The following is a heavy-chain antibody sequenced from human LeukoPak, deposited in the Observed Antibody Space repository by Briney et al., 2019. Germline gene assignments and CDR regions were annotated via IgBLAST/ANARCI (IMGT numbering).Heavy chain of an antibody. V-gene: IGHV1-69*05. CDR2: IIPIFGTA. CDR1: GGTFSSYA. D-gene: IGHD1-7*01. Sequence: ASVKVSCKASGGTFSSYAISWVRQAPGQGLEWMGGIIPIFGTANYAQKFQGRVTITTDESTSTAYEELSSLRSEDTAVHYCARRSTGTTSFDYWGQGTLVTVSS. J-gene: IGHJ4*02. CDR3: ARRSTGTTSFDY.